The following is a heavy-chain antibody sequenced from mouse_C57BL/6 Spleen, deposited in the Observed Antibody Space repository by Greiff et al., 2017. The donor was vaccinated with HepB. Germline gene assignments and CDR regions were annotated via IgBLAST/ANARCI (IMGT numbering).Heavy chain of an antibody. CDR2: IHPNSGST. CDR3: ARQEDWYFDV. Sequence: QVQLKQPGAELVKPGASVKLSCKASGYTFTSYWMHWVKQRPGQGLEWIGMIHPNSGSTNYNEKFKSKATLTVDKSSSTAYMQLSSLTSEDSAVYYCARQEDWYFDVWGTGTTVTVSS. CDR1: GYTFTSYW. J-gene: IGHJ1*03. V-gene: IGHV1-64*01.